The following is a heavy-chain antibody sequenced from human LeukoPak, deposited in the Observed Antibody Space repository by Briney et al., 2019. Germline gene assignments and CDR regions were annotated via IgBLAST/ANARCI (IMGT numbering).Heavy chain of an antibody. V-gene: IGHV1-2*02. Sequence: ASVKVSCKASGYTFTNYYIHWVRHAPGHGLEWMGWINPNRGDTNYAQKSQGRVTMTRDTSISTAFMELTRLTSDDTAVYYCTRDLLGFATTPLSDWGQGTLVTVSS. CDR3: TRDLLGFATTPLSD. CDR1: GYTFTNYY. CDR2: INPNRGDT. J-gene: IGHJ4*02. D-gene: IGHD4-17*01.